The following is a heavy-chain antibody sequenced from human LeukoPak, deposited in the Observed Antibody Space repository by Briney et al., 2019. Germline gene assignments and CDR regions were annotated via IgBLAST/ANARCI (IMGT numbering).Heavy chain of an antibody. Sequence: SETLSLTCTVSGVSISSSSYYWGWIRQPPGKGLEWIGSIYYSGSTYYNPSLKSRVTISVDTSKNQFSLKLSSVTAADTAAYYCAGLAAYSSGWYSRLYYFDYWGQGTLVTVSS. CDR1: GVSISSSSYY. CDR3: AGLAAYSSGWYSRLYYFDY. D-gene: IGHD6-19*01. J-gene: IGHJ4*02. V-gene: IGHV4-39*01. CDR2: IYYSGST.